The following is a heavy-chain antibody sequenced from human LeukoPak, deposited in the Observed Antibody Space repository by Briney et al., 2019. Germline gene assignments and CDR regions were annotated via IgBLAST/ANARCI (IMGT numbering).Heavy chain of an antibody. CDR2: IKQDGSEK. V-gene: IGHV3-7*01. CDR3: ARETYSSGWYYVDY. J-gene: IGHJ4*02. CDR1: GFTFSSYW. Sequence: GGSLRLSCAASGFTFSSYWMSWVRQAPGKGLEWVANIKQDGSEKYYVGSVKGRFTISRDNAKNSLYLQMNSLRAEDTAVYYCARETYSSGWYYVDYWGQGTLVTVSS. D-gene: IGHD6-19*01.